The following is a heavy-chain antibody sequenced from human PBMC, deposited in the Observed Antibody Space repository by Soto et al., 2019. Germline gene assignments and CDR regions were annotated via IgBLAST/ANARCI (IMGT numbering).Heavy chain of an antibody. CDR2: ISTSGGDT. D-gene: IGHD6-19*01. Sequence: GGSLRLSCAASGFTVSSNYMSWVRQAPGKGLEWVSAISTSGGDTYYADSVKGRFTISRDNSKNTLYLQMNSLRAEDTAVYYCAKESYYLAGGFDYWGQGTLVTVSS. J-gene: IGHJ4*02. CDR3: AKESYYLAGGFDY. V-gene: IGHV3-53*05. CDR1: GFTVSSNY.